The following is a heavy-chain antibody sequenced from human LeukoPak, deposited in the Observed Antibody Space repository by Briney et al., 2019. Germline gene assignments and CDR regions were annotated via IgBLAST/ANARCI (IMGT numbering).Heavy chain of an antibody. CDR3: AKSRGIYDNSGWRTFDY. J-gene: IGHJ4*02. Sequence: GGSLRLSCAASGFTFSSYAMSRVRQAPGKGLEWVSAISDNGGSTYYADSVKGRFTISRDNSKNTLYLQMNSLRAEDTAIYYCAKSRGIYDNSGWRTFDYWGQGTLVTVSS. V-gene: IGHV3-23*01. CDR2: ISDNGGST. CDR1: GFTFSSYA. D-gene: IGHD6-19*01.